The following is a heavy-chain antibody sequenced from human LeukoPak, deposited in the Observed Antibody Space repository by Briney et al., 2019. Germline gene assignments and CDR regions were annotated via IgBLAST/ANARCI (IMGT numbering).Heavy chain of an antibody. V-gene: IGHV1-18*01. CDR1: GYTFTSYG. J-gene: IGHJ4*02. CDR2: ISAYNGNT. Sequence: ASVKVSCKASGYTFTSYGISWVRQAPGQGLEWMGWISAYNGNTNYAQKLQGRVTMTTDTSTSTAYMELRSLRSDDTAVYYCARGFTIFGVVPEGYWGQGTLVTVSS. D-gene: IGHD3-3*01. CDR3: ARGFTIFGVVPEGY.